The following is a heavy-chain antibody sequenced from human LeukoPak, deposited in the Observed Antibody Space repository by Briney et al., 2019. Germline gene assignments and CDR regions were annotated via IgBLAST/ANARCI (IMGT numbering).Heavy chain of an antibody. CDR1: GGTFSSYA. D-gene: IGHD3-22*01. V-gene: IGHV1-18*01. CDR3: ARDYYDSSGYYNYYYYYMDV. Sequence: ASVKVSCKASGGTFSSYAISWVRQAPGQGLEWMGWISAYNGNTNYAQKLQGRVTMTTDTSTSTAYMELRSLRSDDTAVYYCARDYYDSSGYYNYYYYYMDVWGKGTTVTISS. J-gene: IGHJ6*03. CDR2: ISAYNGNT.